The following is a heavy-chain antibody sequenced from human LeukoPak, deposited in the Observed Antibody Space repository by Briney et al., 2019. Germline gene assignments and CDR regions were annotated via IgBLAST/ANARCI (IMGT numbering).Heavy chain of an antibody. D-gene: IGHD2-2*01. CDR3: ARGGYCSSTRCSNWLDP. Sequence: GASVKVSCKASGYTFTGYYMHWVRQAPGQGLEWMGWINLNSGDTNYTQKFQGRVTMTRDTSINTAYMELSRLRSDDTAVYYCARGGYCSSTRCSNWLDPWGQGTLVSVSS. J-gene: IGHJ5*02. CDR1: GYTFTGYY. CDR2: INLNSGDT. V-gene: IGHV1-2*02.